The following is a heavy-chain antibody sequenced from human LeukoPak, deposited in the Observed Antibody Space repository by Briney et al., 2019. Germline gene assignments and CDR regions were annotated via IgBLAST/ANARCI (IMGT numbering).Heavy chain of an antibody. CDR2: MNPNSGNT. J-gene: IGHJ4*02. V-gene: IGHV1-8*02. Sequence: ASVKVSCKASGYTFTGYYMHWVRQATGQGLEWMGWMNPNSGNTGYAQKFQGRVTMTRNTSISTAYMELSSLRSEDTAVYYCARGGYDILTAPFDYWGQGTLVTVSS. CDR1: GYTFTGYY. CDR3: ARGGYDILTAPFDY. D-gene: IGHD3-9*01.